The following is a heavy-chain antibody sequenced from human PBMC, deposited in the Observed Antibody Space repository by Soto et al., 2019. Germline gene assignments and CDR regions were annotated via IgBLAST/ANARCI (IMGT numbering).Heavy chain of an antibody. D-gene: IGHD6-13*01. CDR3: AKDMAAAAHQGDAFVI. V-gene: IGHV3-33*03. CDR1: GFTFSNYG. J-gene: IGHJ3*02. CDR2: IWNDGTNK. Sequence: QVQLVESGGGVVQPGRSLRLSCAASGFTFSNYGMHWVRQAPGKGVEWVAVIWNDGTNKYYVDSVRGRFTISRDDSKNTLDLEMNSLGAEDTGVYYCAKDMAAAAHQGDAFVIWGLGTMVSVSA.